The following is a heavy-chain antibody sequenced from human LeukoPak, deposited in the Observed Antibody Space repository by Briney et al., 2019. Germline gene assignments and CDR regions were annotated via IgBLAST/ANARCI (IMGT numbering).Heavy chain of an antibody. J-gene: IGHJ4*02. CDR3: ARDFNLDY. V-gene: IGHV1-24*01. CDR2: FDPEDGET. D-gene: IGHD1-14*01. CDR1: GYTFTSYG. Sequence: ASVKVSCKASGYTFTSYGISWVRQAPGKGLEWMGGFDPEDGETIYAQKFQGRVTMTEDTSTDTAYMELSSLRSEDTAVYYCARDFNLDYWGQGTLVTVSS.